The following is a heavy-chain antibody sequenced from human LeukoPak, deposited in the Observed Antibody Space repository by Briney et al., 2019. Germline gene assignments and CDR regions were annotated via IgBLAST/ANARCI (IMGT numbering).Heavy chain of an antibody. CDR1: GGSFSGYY. D-gene: IGHD6-13*01. CDR3: ARVGFPYSSSWVVRFDP. V-gene: IGHV4-34*01. CDR2: INHSGST. Sequence: SETLSLTCAVYGGSFSGYYWSWIRQPPGKGLEWIGEINHSGSTNYNPSLKSRVTISVDTSKNQFSLKLSSVTAADTAVYYCARVGFPYSSSWVVRFDPWGQGTLVTVSS. J-gene: IGHJ5*02.